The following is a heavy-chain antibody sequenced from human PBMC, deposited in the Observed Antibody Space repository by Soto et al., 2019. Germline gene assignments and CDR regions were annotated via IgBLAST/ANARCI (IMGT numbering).Heavy chain of an antibody. Sequence: GSLRLSCAASGFTFSSYGMHWVRQAPGKGLEWVAVISYDGSNKYYADSVKGRFTISRDNSKNTLYLQMNSLRAEDTAVYYCAKDRIVVVPAAHLMGADVWGQGTTVTVSS. CDR1: GFTFSSYG. CDR2: ISYDGSNK. CDR3: AKDRIVVVPAAHLMGADV. J-gene: IGHJ6*02. D-gene: IGHD2-2*01. V-gene: IGHV3-30*18.